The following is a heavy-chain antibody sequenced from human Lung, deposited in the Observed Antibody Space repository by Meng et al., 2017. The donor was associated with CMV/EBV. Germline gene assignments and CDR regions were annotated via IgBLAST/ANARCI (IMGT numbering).Heavy chain of an antibody. CDR2: INPNTGDT. J-gene: IGHJ5*02. D-gene: IGHD2-21*01. V-gene: IGHV1-2*02. Sequence: ASVXVSXXASGYTFTAYYLHWVRQAPGQGLEWMGWINPNTGDTNYAQKFQGRVTMTRDTSISTAYMELSSLTSDDTAVYYCERSIVGVIATLDPWGQITLVTVSS. CDR1: GYTFTAYY. CDR3: ERSIVGVIATLDP.